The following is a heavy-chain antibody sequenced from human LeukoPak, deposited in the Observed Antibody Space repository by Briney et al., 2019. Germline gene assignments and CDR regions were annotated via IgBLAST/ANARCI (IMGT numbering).Heavy chain of an antibody. V-gene: IGHV4-4*09. Sequence: SETLSLTCTVSGGSISSYYWSWIRQPPGKGLEWIGYIYTSGSTNYNPSLKSRVTISVDTSKNQFSLKLSSVTAADTAVYYCARHGSVIDDAFDIWGQGTMVTVSS. D-gene: IGHD2-21*01. CDR3: ARHGSVIDDAFDI. J-gene: IGHJ3*02. CDR1: GGSISSYY. CDR2: IYTSGST.